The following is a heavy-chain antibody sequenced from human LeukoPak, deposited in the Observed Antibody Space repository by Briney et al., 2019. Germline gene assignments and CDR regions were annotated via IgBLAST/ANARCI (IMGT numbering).Heavy chain of an antibody. D-gene: IGHD6-19*01. Sequence: GSSVKVSCKASGGPFSSYAISWVRQAPGQGLEWMGGIIPIFGTANYAQEFEGRVTITTDESTSTAYMELSSLRSEDTAVYYCARDGLPYSSDYYFDYWGQGTLVTVSS. CDR1: GGPFSSYA. V-gene: IGHV1-69*05. CDR3: ARDGLPYSSDYYFDY. J-gene: IGHJ4*02. CDR2: IIPIFGTA.